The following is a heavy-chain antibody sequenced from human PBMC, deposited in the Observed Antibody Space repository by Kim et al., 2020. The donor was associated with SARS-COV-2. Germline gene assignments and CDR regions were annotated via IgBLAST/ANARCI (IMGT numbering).Heavy chain of an antibody. CDR3: ARGTLSSWPTWYFDL. CDR2: INHSGST. V-gene: IGHV4-34*01. Sequence: SETLSLTCAVYGGSFSGYYWSWIRQPPGKGLEWIGEINHSGSTNYNPSLKSRVTISVDTSKNQFSLKLSSVTAADTAVYYCARGTLSSWPTWYFDLWGRGTLVTVSS. J-gene: IGHJ2*01. CDR1: GGSFSGYY. D-gene: IGHD6-13*01.